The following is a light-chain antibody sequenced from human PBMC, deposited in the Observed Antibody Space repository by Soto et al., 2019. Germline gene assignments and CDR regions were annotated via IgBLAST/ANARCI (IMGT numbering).Light chain of an antibody. CDR3: QLFFSCSST. V-gene: IGKV1-5*01. CDR2: GAS. J-gene: IGKJ5*01. CDR1: QSISSW. Sequence: RASQSISSWLAWYQQKPGKAPKLLIYGASTLESGVPARFIDTVTASEFSLTIRNLQSEDFAIYYCQLFFSCSSTFGQGTRLEIK.